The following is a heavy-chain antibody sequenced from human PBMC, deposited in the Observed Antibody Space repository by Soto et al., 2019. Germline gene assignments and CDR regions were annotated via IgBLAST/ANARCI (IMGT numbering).Heavy chain of an antibody. J-gene: IGHJ3*02. V-gene: IGHV3-23*01. CDR2: ILVGGST. Sequence: PGGSLRLSCAASGFICTSYDMSWVRQVPGKGLEWASTILVGGSTYYADSVKGRFTISRDRSKNTVFLQMNSLTAGDTAVYYCAKATATGGGAFDICGQGTMVTVSS. CDR3: AKATATGGGAFDI. D-gene: IGHD2-8*02. CDR1: GFICTSYD.